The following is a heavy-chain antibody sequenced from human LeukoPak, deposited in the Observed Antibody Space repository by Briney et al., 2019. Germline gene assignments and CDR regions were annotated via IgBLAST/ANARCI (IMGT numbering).Heavy chain of an antibody. J-gene: IGHJ5*02. Sequence: PSETLSLTCAVYGGSFSGYYWSWIRQPPGKGLEWIGEINHSGSTNYNPSLKSRVTISVDTSKNQFSLKLSSVTAADTAVYYCARRQSSSWYHWFDPWGQGTLVTVSS. CDR3: ARRQSSSWYHWFDP. D-gene: IGHD6-13*01. V-gene: IGHV4-34*01. CDR2: INHSGST. CDR1: GGSFSGYY.